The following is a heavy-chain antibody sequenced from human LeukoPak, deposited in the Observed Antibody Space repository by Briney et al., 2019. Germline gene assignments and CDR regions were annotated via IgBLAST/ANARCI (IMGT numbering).Heavy chain of an antibody. J-gene: IGHJ4*02. V-gene: IGHV3-30-3*01. CDR2: ISYDGSNK. CDR1: GFTFSSYA. D-gene: IGHD2-15*01. CDR3: AGRVGSGRFDY. Sequence: GGSLRLSCAASGFTFSSYAMHWVRQAPGKGLEWVAVISYDGSNKYYADSVKGRFTISRDNSKNTLYLQMNSLRAEDTAVYYCAGRVGSGRFDYWGQGTLVTVSS.